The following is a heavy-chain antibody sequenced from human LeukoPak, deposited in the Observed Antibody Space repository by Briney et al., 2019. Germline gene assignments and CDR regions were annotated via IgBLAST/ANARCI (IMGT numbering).Heavy chain of an antibody. J-gene: IGHJ5*02. CDR2: ISSSSSTI. V-gene: IGHV3-48*01. D-gene: IGHD2-2*01. CDR1: GFTFSSYS. CDR3: ARDPGPATFDP. Sequence: PGGSLRLSCAASGFTFSSYSMNWVRQAPGKGLEWVSYISSSSSTIYYADSVKGRFTISRDNAKNSLYLQMNRLRAEDTAVYYCARDPGPATFDPWGQGTLVTVSS.